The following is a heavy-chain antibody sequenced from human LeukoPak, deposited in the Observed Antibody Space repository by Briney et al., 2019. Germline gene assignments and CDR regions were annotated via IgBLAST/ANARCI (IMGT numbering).Heavy chain of an antibody. J-gene: IGHJ4*02. CDR3: IRDPFDDYSLDY. Sequence: GGSLRLSCAASGFTFSIYSMNWVRQAPGKGLEWVSSINSDSSLMFYAESVKGRFTISRDNARNSLYLQMNSLRAEDTAVYYCIRDPFDDYSLDYWGQGALVTVSS. D-gene: IGHD3-16*01. CDR2: INSDSSLM. CDR1: GFTFSIYS. V-gene: IGHV3-21*01.